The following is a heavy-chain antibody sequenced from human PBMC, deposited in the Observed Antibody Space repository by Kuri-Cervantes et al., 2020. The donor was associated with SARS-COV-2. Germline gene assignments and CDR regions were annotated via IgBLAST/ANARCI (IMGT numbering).Heavy chain of an antibody. CDR1: GGSFSGYY. D-gene: IGHD6-19*01. CDR3: ARGVGAAVAGTLITIYYYYGMDV. Sequence: SETLSLTGAVYGGSFSGYYWSWIRKPPGKGLEWIGEINHSGSTSYNPSLKSRVTISVDTSKNQFSLKLSSVTAADTAVYFCARGVGAAVAGTLITIYYYYGMDVWGQGTTVTVSS. J-gene: IGHJ6*02. V-gene: IGHV4-34*01. CDR2: INHSGST.